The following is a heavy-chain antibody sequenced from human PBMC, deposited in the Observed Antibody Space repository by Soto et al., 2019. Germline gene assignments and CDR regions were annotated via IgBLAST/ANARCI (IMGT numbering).Heavy chain of an antibody. D-gene: IGHD2-2*01. J-gene: IGHJ6*02. CDR3: AKDGDCSSTSCLLYYYYYGMDV. V-gene: IGHV3-30*18. CDR2: ISYDGSNK. CDR1: GFTFSSYG. Sequence: GGSLRLSCAASGFTFSSYGMHWVRQAPGKGLEWVAVISYDGSNKYYADSVKGRFTISRDNSKNTLYLQMNSLRAEDTAVYYCAKDGDCSSTSCLLYYYYYGMDVWGQGTTVTGS.